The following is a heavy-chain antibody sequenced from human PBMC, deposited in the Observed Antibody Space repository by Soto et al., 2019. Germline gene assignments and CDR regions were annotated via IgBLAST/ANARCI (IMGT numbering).Heavy chain of an antibody. V-gene: IGHV3-23*05. CDR3: AKDTYSRSWYF. CDR2: IDKSGGDT. Sequence: EVQLLESGGDLVQPGGSLRLSCAASGFTFTNYLMTWVRQAPGKGLEWVSSIDKSGGDTYYADSVKGRFTISRDNSKNTLYLQMNGLRAEDKALYYCAKDTYSRSWYFWGQGTLVTVSS. J-gene: IGHJ4*02. D-gene: IGHD2-2*01. CDR1: GFTFTNYL.